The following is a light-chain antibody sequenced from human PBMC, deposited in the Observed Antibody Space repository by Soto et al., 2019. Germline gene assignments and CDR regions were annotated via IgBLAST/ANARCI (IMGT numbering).Light chain of an antibody. J-gene: IGKJ4*01. V-gene: IGKV4-1*01. CDR1: QSVLYSSNNKNY. Sequence: DIVMTQSPDSLTVSLGERATINCKSSQSVLYSSNNKNYLAWYQQKPGQPPKLLIYWASSRESGVPDRFSGSGSGTDFTLTISSLQAEDVAIYYCQQYYSIPLTFGGGTMLEMK. CDR3: QQYYSIPLT. CDR2: WAS.